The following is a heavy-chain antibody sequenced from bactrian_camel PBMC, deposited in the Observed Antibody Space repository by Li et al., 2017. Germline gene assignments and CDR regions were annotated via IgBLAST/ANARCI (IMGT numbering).Heavy chain of an antibody. CDR1: ESIDTGKC. CDR3: AADVGSMSANCQPNY. D-gene: IGHD3*01. Sequence: HVQLVESGGGSVQAGGSLILSCEASESIDTGKCMAWFRQAPEKDREGVAAIHIHGGSTYYADSVKGRFTISRDGAKNTMYLQMNNLQPEDTAMYYCAADVGSMSANCQPNYWGQGTQVTVSS. V-gene: IGHV3S54*01. CDR2: IHIHGGST. J-gene: IGHJ4*01.